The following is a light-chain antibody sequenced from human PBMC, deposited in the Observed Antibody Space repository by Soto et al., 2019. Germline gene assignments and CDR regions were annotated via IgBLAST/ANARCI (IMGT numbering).Light chain of an antibody. V-gene: IGLV1-40*01. J-gene: IGLJ1*01. CDR1: SSNIGAGYD. CDR3: QSYDSSLSADYV. CDR2: GNS. Sequence: QSVLTQPPSVSGAPGQRVTISCTGSSSNIGAGYDVHWYQQLPGTAPKLLIYGNSNRPSGVPDRFFGSKSGTSASLAITGLQAEDEADYYCQSYDSSLSADYVFGTGTKLTVL.